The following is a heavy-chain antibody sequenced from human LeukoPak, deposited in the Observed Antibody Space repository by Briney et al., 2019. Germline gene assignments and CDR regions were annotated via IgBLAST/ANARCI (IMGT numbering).Heavy chain of an antibody. J-gene: IGHJ6*02. D-gene: IGHD3-10*01. CDR2: IYYSGST. V-gene: IGHV4-59*01. CDR3: ARVSPGSYGMDV. CDR1: GGSISSYY. Sequence: SETLSLTCTVSGGSISSYYWSWIRQPPGKGLEWIGYIYYSGSTNYNPSLKSRVTISVDTSKNQFSLKLSSVTAADTAVYYCARVSPGSYGMDVWGQGTTVTASS.